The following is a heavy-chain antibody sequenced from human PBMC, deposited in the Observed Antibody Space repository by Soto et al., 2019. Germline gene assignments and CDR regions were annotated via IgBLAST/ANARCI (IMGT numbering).Heavy chain of an antibody. J-gene: IGHJ5*02. V-gene: IGHV3-15*07. CDR1: GFTFSNAW. Sequence: GGSLRLSCAASGFTFSNAWMNWVRQAPGKGLEWVGRIKSKTDGGTTDYAAPVKGRLTISRDDSKNTLYLQMNSLKTEDTAVYYCTTDRYYYDSSDNWFDPWGQGTLVTVS. CDR2: IKSKTDGGTT. D-gene: IGHD3-22*01. CDR3: TTDRYYYDSSDNWFDP.